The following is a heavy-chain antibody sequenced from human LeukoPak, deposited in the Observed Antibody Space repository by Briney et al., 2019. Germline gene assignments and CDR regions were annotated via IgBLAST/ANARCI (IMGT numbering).Heavy chain of an antibody. Sequence: PSETLSLTCTVSGGSISSSSYYWGWIRQPPGKGLEWIGSIYYSGSTYYNPSLKSRVTISVDTSKNQFSLKLSSVTAADTAVYYCARVGPTRERGYYYYYMDVWGKGTTVTVSS. CDR3: ARVGPTRERGYYYYYMDV. CDR2: IYYSGST. V-gene: IGHV4-39*07. J-gene: IGHJ6*03. D-gene: IGHD1-26*01. CDR1: GGSISSSSYY.